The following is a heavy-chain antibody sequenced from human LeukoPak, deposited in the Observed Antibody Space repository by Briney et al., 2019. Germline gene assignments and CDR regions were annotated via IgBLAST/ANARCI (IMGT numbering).Heavy chain of an antibody. D-gene: IGHD3-3*01. Sequence: VASVKVSCKVSGYTLTELSMHWVRQAPGKGLEWMGGFDPEDGETIYAQKFQGRVTMTEDTSTDTAYMELSSPRSEDTAVYYCATGSRFLEWLPLTGRTTYYFDYWGQGTLVTVSS. CDR1: GYTLTELS. CDR3: ATGSRFLEWLPLTGRTTYYFDY. V-gene: IGHV1-24*01. CDR2: FDPEDGET. J-gene: IGHJ4*02.